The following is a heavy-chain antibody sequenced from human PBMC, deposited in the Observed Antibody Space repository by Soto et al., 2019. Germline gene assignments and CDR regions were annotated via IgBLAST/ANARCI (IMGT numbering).Heavy chain of an antibody. CDR3: VRGIPFQYSNNWRHWFFDL. J-gene: IGHJ2*01. CDR1: GFTFSRYA. V-gene: IGHV3-23*01. Sequence: EVQLLESGGDSVQPGGSLRLSCAASGFTFSRYALSWVRQAPGKGLEWVSAISGSGGSTYYYADSVKGRFTISRDNSKNTLYLQMDGLADEDTAVYFCVRGIPFQYSNNWRHWFFDLWGRGTQVTVSS. D-gene: IGHD1-1*01. CDR2: ISGSGGST.